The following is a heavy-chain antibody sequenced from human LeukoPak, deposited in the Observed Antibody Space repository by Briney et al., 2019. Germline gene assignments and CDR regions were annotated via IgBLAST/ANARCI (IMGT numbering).Heavy chain of an antibody. J-gene: IGHJ4*02. Sequence: GGSLRLSRAASGFTFSSYWMSWVRQAPGKGLEWVANIKQDGSEKYYVDSVKGRFTISRDNAKNSLYLQMNSLRAEDTAVYYCAKGFYCSSSTCLDYWGQGTLITVSS. CDR2: IKQDGSEK. CDR3: AKGFYCSSSTCLDY. V-gene: IGHV3-7*01. CDR1: GFTFSSYW. D-gene: IGHD2-2*01.